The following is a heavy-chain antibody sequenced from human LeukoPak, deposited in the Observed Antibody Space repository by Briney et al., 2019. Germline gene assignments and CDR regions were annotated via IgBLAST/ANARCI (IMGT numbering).Heavy chain of an antibody. CDR2: ISGSGGST. CDR1: GFTFSSYA. V-gene: IGHV3-23*01. CDR3: AKGEIGMVRPRVDHYFFDY. J-gene: IGHJ4*02. D-gene: IGHD2-21*01. Sequence: PGGSLRLSCAASGFTFSSYAMSWVRQAPGKGLEWVSAISGSGGSTYYADSVKGRFTISRDNSKNTLYLQMNSLRAEDTAVYYCAKGEIGMVRPRVDHYFFDYWGQGTLVTVSS.